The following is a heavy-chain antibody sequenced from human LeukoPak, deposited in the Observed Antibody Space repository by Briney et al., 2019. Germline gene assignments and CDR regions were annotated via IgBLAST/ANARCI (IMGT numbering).Heavy chain of an antibody. V-gene: IGHV4-34*01. CDR1: GGSFSGYY. J-gene: IGHJ4*02. CDR3: ARGAVFGVVRRVQIIDY. CDR2: INHSGST. Sequence: PSETLSLTCAVYGGSFSGYYWSWIRQPPGKGLEWIGEINHSGSTNYNPSPKSRVTISVDTSKNQFSLKLSSVTAADTAVYYCARGAVFGVVRRVQIIDYWGQGTLVTVSS. D-gene: IGHD3-3*01.